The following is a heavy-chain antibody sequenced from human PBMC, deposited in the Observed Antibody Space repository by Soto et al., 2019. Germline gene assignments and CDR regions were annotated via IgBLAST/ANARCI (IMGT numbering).Heavy chain of an antibody. J-gene: IGHJ5*01. CDR1: GDSISKFDYF. V-gene: IGHV4-30-4*01. CDR2: IYKSATT. CDR3: ARGRYCLTGRCFPNWFDS. D-gene: IGHD7-27*01. Sequence: SETLSLTCSVSGDSISKFDYFWALIRQPPGQALEYIGYIYKSATTYYNPSFESRVAISVDTSKGQFSLNVTSVTAADTAVYFCARGRYCLTGRCFPNWFDSWGQGALVTVS.